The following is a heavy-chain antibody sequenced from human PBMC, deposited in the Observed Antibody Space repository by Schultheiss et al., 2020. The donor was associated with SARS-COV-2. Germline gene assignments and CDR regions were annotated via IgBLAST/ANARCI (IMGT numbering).Heavy chain of an antibody. D-gene: IGHD1-7*01. CDR3: TRPELDYYYYMDV. J-gene: IGHJ6*03. V-gene: IGHV3-21*04. CDR1: GFTFSSYE. Sequence: GGSLRLSCAASGFTFSSYEMNWVRQAPGKGLEWVSSISSSSSYIYYADSVKGRFTISRDNAKNSLYLQMNSLRAEDTAVYYCTRPELDYYYYMDVWGKGTTVTVSS. CDR2: ISSSSSYI.